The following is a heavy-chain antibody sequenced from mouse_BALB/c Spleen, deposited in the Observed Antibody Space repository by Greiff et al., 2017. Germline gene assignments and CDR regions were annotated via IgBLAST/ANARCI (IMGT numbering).Heavy chain of an antibody. J-gene: IGHJ2*01. Sequence: VQLQQPGAELVKPGASVKLSCKASGYTFTSYWMHWVKQRPGQGLEWIGEINPSNGRTNYNEKFKSKATLTVDKSSSTAYMQLSSLTSEDSAVYYCARRGSSVYYFDYWGQGTTLTVSS. CDR1: GYTFTSYW. D-gene: IGHD1-1*01. CDR2: INPSNGRT. CDR3: ARRGSSVYYFDY. V-gene: IGHV1S81*02.